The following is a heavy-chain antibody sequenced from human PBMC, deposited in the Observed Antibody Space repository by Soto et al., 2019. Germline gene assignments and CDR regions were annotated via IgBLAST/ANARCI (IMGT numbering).Heavy chain of an antibody. Sequence: GASVKVSCKASGYTFTSYGISWVRQAPGQGLEWMGWISAYNGNTNYAQKLQGRVTMTTDTSTSTAYMELRSLRSDDTAVYYCARSVLLWFGALPDDYWGQGTLVTVSS. CDR1: GYTFTSYG. V-gene: IGHV1-18*01. CDR2: ISAYNGNT. J-gene: IGHJ4*02. D-gene: IGHD3-10*01. CDR3: ARSVLLWFGALPDDY.